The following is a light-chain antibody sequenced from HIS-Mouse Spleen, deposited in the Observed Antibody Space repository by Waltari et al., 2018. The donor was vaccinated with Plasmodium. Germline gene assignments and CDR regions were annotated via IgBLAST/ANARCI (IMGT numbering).Light chain of an antibody. CDR2: WAS. V-gene: IGKV4-1*01. J-gene: IGKJ2*01. CDR1: QSVLYSSNSKNY. CDR3: QQYYSTPYT. Sequence: DIVMTQSPDSLAVSLGERATINCKSSQSVLYSSNSKNYLAWYQQKPGKPPKLLIYWASTRESGVPGRFSGSGSGTDFTLTISSLQAEDVAVYYCQQYYSTPYTFGQGTKLEIK.